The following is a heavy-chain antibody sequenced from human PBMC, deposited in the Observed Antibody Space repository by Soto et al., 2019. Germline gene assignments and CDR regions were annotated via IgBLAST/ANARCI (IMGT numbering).Heavy chain of an antibody. V-gene: IGHV5-51*01. CDR1: GYNFNLYW. J-gene: IGHJ6*02. CDR2: FYPGDSNT. CDR3: PTRKSGTPSGPFYGVDA. Sequence: GESLKISCQVSGYNFNLYWVAWVRQRPGKGLEWIGTFYPGDSNTRYSPSFQGQLTLSVDKSIPTAYLQWGSLKASDTRVYSCPTRKSGTPSGPFYGVDAWGQGTAVTVSS. D-gene: IGHD6-13*01.